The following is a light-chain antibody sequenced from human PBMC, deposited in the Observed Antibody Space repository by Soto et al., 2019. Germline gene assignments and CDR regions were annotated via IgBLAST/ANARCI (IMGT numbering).Light chain of an antibody. CDR1: SSNFGAYYD. Sequence: QSVLTQPPSVSGAPGQRVTISCTGSSSNFGAYYDVHWYQQLPGTAPKLLIFGNSNRPSGVPDRFSGSKSGTSASLAITGLQAEDEADYYCQSYDSSLSGYVFGTGTKVTVL. CDR3: QSYDSSLSGYV. J-gene: IGLJ1*01. V-gene: IGLV1-40*01. CDR2: GNS.